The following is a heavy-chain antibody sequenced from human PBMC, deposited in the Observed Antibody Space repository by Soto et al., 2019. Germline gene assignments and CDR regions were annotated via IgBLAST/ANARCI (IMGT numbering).Heavy chain of an antibody. J-gene: IGHJ4*02. Sequence: PGGSLRLSCAASGFTFSSYGMHWVRQAPGKGLEWVAVIWYDGGNKYYADSVKGRFTISRDSSKNTLYLQMNSLRAEDTAVYYCARALTNWNDPYFDYWGQGTLVTVSS. V-gene: IGHV3-33*01. CDR3: ARALTNWNDPYFDY. CDR2: IWYDGGNK. D-gene: IGHD1-1*01. CDR1: GFTFSSYG.